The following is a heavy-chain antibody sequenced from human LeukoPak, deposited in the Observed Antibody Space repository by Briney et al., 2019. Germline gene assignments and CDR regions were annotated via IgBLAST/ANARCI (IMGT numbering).Heavy chain of an antibody. V-gene: IGHV3-7*01. J-gene: IGHJ4*02. D-gene: IGHD2-21*02. CDR2: IKQDGSEK. Sequence: GGSLRLSCAASGFTFSNYWMSWGRQAPGKGLEWVANIKQDGSEKYYVDSVKGRFTISRDNAKNSLYLQMNSLRAEDTAVYYCVSTATFDYWGQGTLVTVPS. CDR3: VSTATFDY. CDR1: GFTFSNYW.